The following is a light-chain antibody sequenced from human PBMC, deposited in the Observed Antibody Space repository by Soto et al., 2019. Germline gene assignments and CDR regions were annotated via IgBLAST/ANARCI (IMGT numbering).Light chain of an antibody. CDR1: SSDVGSYNY. V-gene: IGLV2-14*01. Sequence: QSALTQPASVSGSPGQSITISCTGTSSDVGSYNYVSWYQQQPGKATNLMIYEVSDRPSGISSRFSGSKSGNTASLTISGLQTEDEADYYCSSYTSSSTLFGTGTKVTVL. CDR3: SSYTSSSTL. CDR2: EVS. J-gene: IGLJ1*01.